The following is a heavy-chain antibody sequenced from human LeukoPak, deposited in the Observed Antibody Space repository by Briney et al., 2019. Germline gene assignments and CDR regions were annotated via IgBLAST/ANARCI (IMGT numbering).Heavy chain of an antibody. D-gene: IGHD1-1*01. V-gene: IGHV3-15*01. J-gene: IGHJ4*02. CDR3: SWELDVSFGRRLES. CDR2: LKSKGGGETA. CDR1: GFNFNDAW. Sequence: GGSLRLSCATSGFNFNDAWMSWVRQAPGGGLEWVGRLKSKGGGETADYGAAVKGRFTISRDDSKSTLYLQMNSLKNEDTAVYFCSWELDVSFGRRLESWGQGTLVTVAS.